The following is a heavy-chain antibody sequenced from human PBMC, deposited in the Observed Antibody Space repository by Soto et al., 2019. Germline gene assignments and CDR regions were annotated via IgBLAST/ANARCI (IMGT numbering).Heavy chain of an antibody. J-gene: IGHJ5*02. Sequence: GGSLRLSCAASGFTFSSYSMNWVRQAPGKGLELVSYISSSSSTIYYADSVKGRFTISRDNAKNSLYLQMNSLRDEDTAVYYCARDAGRTSSGYYYGDNWFDPWGQGTLVTVSS. CDR3: ARDAGRTSSGYYYGDNWFDP. CDR2: ISSSSSTI. D-gene: IGHD3-22*01. CDR1: GFTFSSYS. V-gene: IGHV3-48*02.